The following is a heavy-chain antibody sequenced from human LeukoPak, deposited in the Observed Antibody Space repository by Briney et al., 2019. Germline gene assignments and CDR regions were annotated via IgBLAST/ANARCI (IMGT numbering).Heavy chain of an antibody. V-gene: IGHV3-21*01. CDR1: GFTFSSYS. D-gene: IGHD4-17*01. Sequence: GGSLRLSCAASGFTFSSYSMNWVRQAPGKGLEWVSSISSSSSYICYADSVKGRFTISRDNAKNSLYLQMNSLRAEDTAVYYCARWPGTMTTVTTPYYYGMDVWGQGTTVTVSS. J-gene: IGHJ6*02. CDR2: ISSSSSYI. CDR3: ARWPGTMTTVTTPYYYGMDV.